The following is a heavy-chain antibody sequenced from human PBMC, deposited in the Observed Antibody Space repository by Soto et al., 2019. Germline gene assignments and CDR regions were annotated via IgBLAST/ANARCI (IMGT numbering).Heavy chain of an antibody. D-gene: IGHD4-17*01. CDR3: ARDDYGDTGPIFDY. CDR1: GFTFSSYA. V-gene: IGHV3-23*04. CDR2: ISPSGGTT. J-gene: IGHJ4*02. Sequence: VQLVESGGGVVQPGRSLRLSCAASGFTFSSYALHWVRQAPGRGLEWVSTISPSGGTTHYADSVKGRFTISRDNSKNTLYLQMNSLRVEDTAVYYCARDDYGDTGPIFDYWGQGTLVTVSS.